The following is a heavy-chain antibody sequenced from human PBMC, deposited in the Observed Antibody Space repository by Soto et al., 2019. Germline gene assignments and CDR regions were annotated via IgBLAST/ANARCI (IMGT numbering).Heavy chain of an antibody. CDR2: ISGSGGST. J-gene: IGHJ3*02. V-gene: IGHV3-23*01. D-gene: IGHD3-3*01. CDR1: GFTFSSYA. Sequence: GGSLRLSCAASGFTFSSYAMSWVRQTPGKGLEWVSSISGSGGSTYSADSVKGRFTISRDNSKNTLYLQMNSLRAEDTAVYYCAKSPGGYYSYDIWGQGTMVT. CDR3: AKSPGGYYSYDI.